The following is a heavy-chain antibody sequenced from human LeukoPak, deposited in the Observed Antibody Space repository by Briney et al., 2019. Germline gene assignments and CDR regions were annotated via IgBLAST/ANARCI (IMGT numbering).Heavy chain of an antibody. D-gene: IGHD6-13*01. V-gene: IGHV3-48*02. CDR3: VXXYXSNXRQSYYYYMDV. CDR2: ISSSGSTI. J-gene: IGHJ6*03. CDR1: GFSFSSYS. Sequence: PGGSLRLSCAASGFSFSSYSINWVRQAPGKGLEWISHISSSGSTILYADSVKGRFTISRDNGENSLSLQMNSLRDEDTAVYYCVXXYXSNXRQSYYYYMDVWGKGTTVAVSS.